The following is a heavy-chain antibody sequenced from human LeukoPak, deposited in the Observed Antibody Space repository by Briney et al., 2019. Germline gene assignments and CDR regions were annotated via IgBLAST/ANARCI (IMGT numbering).Heavy chain of an antibody. CDR1: GGSIRYYY. Sequence: SETLSLTCTVSGGSIRYYYWSWIRQSPGKGLEWIGYIYYDGSTNYNPSLKSRVTISVDMSKNQFSLKMSSVTAADTAVYYCARKGGLFDYWGQGRLVTVSS. CDR2: IYYDGST. D-gene: IGHD2-15*01. V-gene: IGHV4-59*01. J-gene: IGHJ4*02. CDR3: ARKGGLFDY.